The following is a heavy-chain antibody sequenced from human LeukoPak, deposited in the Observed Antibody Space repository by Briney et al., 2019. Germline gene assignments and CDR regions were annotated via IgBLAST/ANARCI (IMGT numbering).Heavy chain of an antibody. D-gene: IGHD2-2*01. V-gene: IGHV1-8*01. CDR2: MNPVTGNA. Sequence: GASVKVSCKTSGYTFTSYDINWVRQAPGQGPEWMGWMNPVTGNAGSAQKFQGRVTLTRDMSISTAYMELSSLTFDDTAFYYCARAPMGTAALYWGQGTLITVSS. CDR3: ARAPMGTAALY. CDR1: GYTFTSYD. J-gene: IGHJ4*02.